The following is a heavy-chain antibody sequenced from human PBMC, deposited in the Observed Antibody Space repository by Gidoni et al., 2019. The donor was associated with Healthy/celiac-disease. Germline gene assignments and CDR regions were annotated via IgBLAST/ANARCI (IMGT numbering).Heavy chain of an antibody. D-gene: IGHD3-22*01. CDR1: GGTFSSYA. V-gene: IGHV1-69*01. CDR3: ARSRVGVSYYYDSSGYSPFDY. Sequence: QVQLVQSGAEVKKPGSSVKVSCKASGGTFSSYAISWVRQAPGQGLEWMGGIIPIFGTANYAQKFQGRVTITADESTSTAYMELSSLRSEDTAVYYCARSRVGVSYYYDSSGYSPFDYWGQGTLVTVSS. CDR2: IIPIFGTA. J-gene: IGHJ4*02.